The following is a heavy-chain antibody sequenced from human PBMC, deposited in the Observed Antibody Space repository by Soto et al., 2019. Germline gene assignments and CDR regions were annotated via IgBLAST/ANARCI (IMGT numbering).Heavy chain of an antibody. D-gene: IGHD5-18*01. CDR2: ISAYNGNT. CDR1: GYTFTSYG. CDR3: ASDPRYSYELNGAFDL. Sequence: QVQLVQSGAEVKKPGASVKVSCKASGYTFTSYGISWVRQAPGQGLEWMGWISAYNGNTNYAQKLQGRVTMTTDTSTSNAYMELGSLRSDATAVYYCASDPRYSYELNGAFDLWGQGTMVTVSS. J-gene: IGHJ3*01. V-gene: IGHV1-18*01.